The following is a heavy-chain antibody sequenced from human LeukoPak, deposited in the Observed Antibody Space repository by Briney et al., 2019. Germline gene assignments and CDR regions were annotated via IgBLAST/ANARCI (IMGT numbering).Heavy chain of an antibody. J-gene: IGHJ3*02. V-gene: IGHV1-18*01. D-gene: IGHD3-22*01. CDR2: ISALIVNT. Sequence: ASVWVSCKASVYTFTSYGISWVRQAPGQGLEWMGWISALIVNTHYAQKLQGIVSVTTDTSTSTAYMELRSLRSDDTAVYYCARERGTYYYDNSDYYESAFDIWGQGTMGT. CDR1: VYTFTSYG. CDR3: ARERGTYYYDNSDYYESAFDI.